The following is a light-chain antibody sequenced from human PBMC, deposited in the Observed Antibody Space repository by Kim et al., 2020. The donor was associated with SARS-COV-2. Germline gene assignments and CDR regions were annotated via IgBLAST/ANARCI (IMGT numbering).Light chain of an antibody. Sequence: EMVLTQSPGTLSLSPGERATLSCRASQSVASNHLAWFQEKPGQAPRLLIYGTSSRATGIPDRCSASESGTDFTLTISRLEPEDFAVYYCEQYDRSPYTFGKGNKLDI. CDR1: QSVASNH. CDR3: EQYDRSPYT. V-gene: IGKV3-20*01. CDR2: GTS. J-gene: IGKJ2*01.